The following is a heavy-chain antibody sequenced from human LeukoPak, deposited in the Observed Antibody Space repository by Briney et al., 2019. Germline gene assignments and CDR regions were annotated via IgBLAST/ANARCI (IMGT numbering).Heavy chain of an antibody. CDR3: ARGPPYSSSWFSYYYYYYMDV. J-gene: IGHJ6*03. CDR1: GYTFTSYD. Sequence: ASVKVSCKASGYTFTSYDINWVRQATGQGLEWMEWMNPNSGNTGYAQKFQGRVTMTRNTSISTAYMELSSLRSEDTAVYYCARGPPYSSSWFSYYYYYYMDVWGKGTTVTVSS. D-gene: IGHD6-13*01. V-gene: IGHV1-8*01. CDR2: MNPNSGNT.